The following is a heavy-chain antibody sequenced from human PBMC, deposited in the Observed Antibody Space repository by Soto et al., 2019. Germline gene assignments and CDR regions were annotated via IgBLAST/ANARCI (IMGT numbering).Heavy chain of an antibody. Sequence: SETLSLTCSVSDDSINSDKYYWGWIRQPPGKGLEWIGSIYYRGNAYYNPSLQTRVTISLDKSKSQFSLKLNSVTAADSAVYFCAILEGLATISYYIDFPGPAALVTMSS. D-gene: IGHD3-9*01. CDR3: AILEGLATISYYIDF. J-gene: IGHJ4*02. V-gene: IGHV4-39*01. CDR2: IYYRGNA. CDR1: DDSINSDKYY.